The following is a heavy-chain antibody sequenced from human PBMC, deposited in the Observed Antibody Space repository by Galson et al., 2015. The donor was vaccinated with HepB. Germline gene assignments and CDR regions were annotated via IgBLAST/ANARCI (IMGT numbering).Heavy chain of an antibody. Sequence: SVKVSCKASGYTFTSYGISWVRQAPGQGLEWMGWISAYNGNTNYAQKLQGRVTMTTDTSTSTAYMELRSLRSDDTAVYYCARDVLRFLEWSLDVFDYWGQGTLVTVSS. CDR1: GYTFTSYG. J-gene: IGHJ4*02. V-gene: IGHV1-18*01. CDR2: ISAYNGNT. CDR3: ARDVLRFLEWSLDVFDY. D-gene: IGHD3-3*01.